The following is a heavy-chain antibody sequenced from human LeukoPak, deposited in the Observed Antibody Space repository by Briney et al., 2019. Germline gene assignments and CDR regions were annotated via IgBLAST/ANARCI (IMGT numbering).Heavy chain of an antibody. CDR3: ARHYGP. CDR2: ISYDGSNK. CDR1: GFTFSSYA. D-gene: IGHD3-16*01. V-gene: IGHV3-30-3*01. J-gene: IGHJ5*02. Sequence: GGSLGLSCAASGFTFSSYAMHWVRQAPGKGLEWVAVISYDGSNKYYADSVKGRFTISRDNSKNTLYLQMNSLRAEDTAVYYCARHYGPWGQGTLVTASS.